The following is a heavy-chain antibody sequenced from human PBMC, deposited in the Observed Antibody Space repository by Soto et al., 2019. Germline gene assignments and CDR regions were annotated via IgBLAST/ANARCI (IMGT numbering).Heavy chain of an antibody. V-gene: IGHV5-10-1*03. CDR3: ARSIVVVPDAMIGNESWFDP. CDR1: GYSFTSYW. D-gene: IGHD2-2*01. J-gene: IGHJ5*02. CDR2: IDPSDSYT. Sequence: EVQLVQSGAEVKKPGESLRISCKGSGYSFTSYWISWVRQMPGKGLEWMGRIDPSDSYTNYSPSFQGHVTISADKSISTAYLQWSSLKASDTAMYYCARSIVVVPDAMIGNESWFDPWGQGTLVTVSS.